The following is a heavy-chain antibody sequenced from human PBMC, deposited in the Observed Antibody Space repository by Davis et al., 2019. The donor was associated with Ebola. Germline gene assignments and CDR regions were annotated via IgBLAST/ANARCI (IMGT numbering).Heavy chain of an antibody. CDR2: ISAYNGNT. Sequence: AASVKVSCKASGYTFTSYGISWVRQAPGQGLEWMGWISAYNGNTNYAQKLQGRVTMTTDTSTSTAYMELRSLRSGDTAVYYCARETDRIAAAGIDYWGQGTLVTVSS. D-gene: IGHD6-13*01. CDR3: ARETDRIAAAGIDY. J-gene: IGHJ4*02. CDR1: GYTFTSYG. V-gene: IGHV1-18*01.